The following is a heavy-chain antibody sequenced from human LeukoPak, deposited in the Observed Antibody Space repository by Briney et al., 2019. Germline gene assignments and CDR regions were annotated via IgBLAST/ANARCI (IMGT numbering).Heavy chain of an antibody. CDR3: ARQNGAYTGYDSFDY. J-gene: IGHJ4*01. V-gene: IGHV4-59*08. D-gene: IGHD5-12*01. CDR1: GGSIGSLY. Sequence: SETLSLTCTVSGGSIGSLYWSWIRQPPGKTLEWIANVFDSGSTNYNPSLTSRVTVSVDTSKNQFSLRLSSVTVSDTAVYYCARQNGAYTGYDSFDYWGQGTLLTVSS. CDR2: VFDSGST.